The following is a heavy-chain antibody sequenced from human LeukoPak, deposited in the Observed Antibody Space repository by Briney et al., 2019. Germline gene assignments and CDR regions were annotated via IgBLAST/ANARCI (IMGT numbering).Heavy chain of an antibody. CDR1: GYSFISYW. CDR3: ARHPAYYGSGSYYIVPDY. V-gene: IGHV5-51*01. CDR2: IYPGDSDT. Sequence: GESLKISCKGSGYSFISYWIGWVRQMPGKGLEWMGIIYPGDSDTRYSPSFQGQVTISADKSISTAYLQWSSLKASDTAMYYCARHPAYYGSGSYYIVPDYWGQGTLVTVSS. J-gene: IGHJ4*02. D-gene: IGHD3-10*01.